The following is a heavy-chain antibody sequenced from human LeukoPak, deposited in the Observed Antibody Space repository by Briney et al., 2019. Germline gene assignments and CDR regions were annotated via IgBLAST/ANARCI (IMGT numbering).Heavy chain of an antibody. CDR1: GFPFSSHA. V-gene: IGHV3-23*01. D-gene: IGHD2-15*01. CDR3: VREAGYCAPVCVKTNWFDP. CDR2: ISNGKT. Sequence: GGSLRLSCAASGFPFSSHAMSWVRQPPGKGLEWVAAISNGKTYYANSVRGRFAISRDDSTNTVYLHMNSLRDEDTALYHCVREAGYCAPVCVKTNWFDPWGQGTLVTVSS. J-gene: IGHJ5*02.